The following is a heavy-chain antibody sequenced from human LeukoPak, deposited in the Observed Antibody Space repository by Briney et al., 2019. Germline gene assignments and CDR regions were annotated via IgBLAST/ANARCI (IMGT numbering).Heavy chain of an antibody. CDR3: ARDFHVRYYDTGGY. CDR2: ISSSSSTI. CDR1: GFIFSSYS. D-gene: IGHD3-22*01. V-gene: IGHV3-48*01. Sequence: GGSLRLSCAASGFIFSSYSMNWVRQAPGKGLEWVSYISSSSSTIYYADSVKGRFTISRDNAKNSLYLQMNSLRAEDTAVYYCARDFHVRYYDTGGYWGQGILVTVPS. J-gene: IGHJ4*02.